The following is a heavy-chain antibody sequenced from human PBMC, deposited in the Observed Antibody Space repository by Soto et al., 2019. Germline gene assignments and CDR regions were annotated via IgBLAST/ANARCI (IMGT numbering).Heavy chain of an antibody. CDR2: ISGSGGST. CDR1: GFTFSSYA. Sequence: VGSLRLSCAASGFTFSSYAMSWVRQAPGKGLEWVSAISGSGGSTYYADSVKGRFTISRDNSKNTLYLQMNSLRAEDTAVYYCARIPRYCSGTSCEYYFDYWGQGTLVTVSS. CDR3: ARIPRYCSGTSCEYYFDY. V-gene: IGHV3-23*01. J-gene: IGHJ4*02. D-gene: IGHD2-2*01.